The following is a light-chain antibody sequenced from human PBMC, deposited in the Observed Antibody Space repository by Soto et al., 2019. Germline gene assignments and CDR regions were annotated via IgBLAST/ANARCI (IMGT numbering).Light chain of an antibody. Sequence: QSALTQPRSVSGSPGQSVTISCTGTSSDVGYYNYVSWYQQHPGKAPKLLIYDVNKRPSGVPDRFSGSKSGNTASLTISGLQAEDEADYYCCSYAGSYSHLVLGGGTKLTVL. CDR2: DVN. CDR3: CSYAGSYSHLV. V-gene: IGLV2-11*01. CDR1: SSDVGYYNY. J-gene: IGLJ2*01.